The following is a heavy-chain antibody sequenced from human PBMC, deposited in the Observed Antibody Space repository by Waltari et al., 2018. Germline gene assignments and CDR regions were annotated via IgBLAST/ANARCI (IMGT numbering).Heavy chain of an antibody. V-gene: IGHV4-34*01. J-gene: IGHJ1*01. CDR1: GGSFSGYS. Sequence: QVQLQQWGAGLLKPSETLSLTCAVYGGSFSGYSWTWIRQPPGKGLEWIGEINHSGSTIYNPALKSRVTISVDTSKNQFSLNLSAVTAADTALYYCARDKRRWEVLGYFHHWGQGTLVTVSS. CDR3: ARDKRRWEVLGYFHH. CDR2: INHSGST. D-gene: IGHD1-26*01.